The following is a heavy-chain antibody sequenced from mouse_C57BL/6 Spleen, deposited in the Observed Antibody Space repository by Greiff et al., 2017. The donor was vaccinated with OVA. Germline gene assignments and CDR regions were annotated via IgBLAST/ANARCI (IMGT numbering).Heavy chain of an antibody. V-gene: IGHV5-16*01. CDR3: ARMVTTWYFDV. CDR2: INYDGSST. D-gene: IGHD2-2*01. CDR1: GFTFSDYY. J-gene: IGHJ1*03. Sequence: EVHLVESEGGLVQPGSSMKLSCTASGFTFSDYYMAWVRQVPEKGLEWVANINYDGSSTYYLDSLKSRFIISRDNAKNILYLQMSSLKSEDTATYYCARMVTTWYFDVWGTGTTVTVSS.